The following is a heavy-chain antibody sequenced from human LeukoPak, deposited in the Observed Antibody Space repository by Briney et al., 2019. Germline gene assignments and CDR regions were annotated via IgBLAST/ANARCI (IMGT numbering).Heavy chain of an antibody. CDR1: GGSISSYY. CDR3: ARYSSGWYWYFDL. CDR2: IYYSGST. J-gene: IGHJ2*01. Sequence: SETLSLTCTVSGGSISSYYWSWIRQPPGKGLEWIGYIYYSGSTNYNPSLKSRVTISVDTSKNQFTLKLSSVTAADTAVYYCARYSSGWYWYFDLWGRGTLVTVSS. D-gene: IGHD6-19*01. V-gene: IGHV4-59*01.